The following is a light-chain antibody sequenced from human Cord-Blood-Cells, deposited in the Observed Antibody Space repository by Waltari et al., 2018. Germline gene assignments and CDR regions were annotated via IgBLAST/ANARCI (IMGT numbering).Light chain of an antibody. Sequence: QSALTQPASVSGSPGQSITIPCTGTRSDVGSYNLVSCYQQHPGKAPKLMIYEGSKRPSGVSNRFSGSKSGNTASLTISGLQAEDEADYYCCSYAGSSTDVVFGRGTKLTVL. CDR2: EGS. CDR1: RSDVGSYNL. CDR3: CSYAGSSTDVV. V-gene: IGLV2-23*01. J-gene: IGLJ2*01.